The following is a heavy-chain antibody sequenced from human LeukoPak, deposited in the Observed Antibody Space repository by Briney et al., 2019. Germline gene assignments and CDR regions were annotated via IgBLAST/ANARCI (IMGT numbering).Heavy chain of an antibody. CDR1: GGSISSGSYY. V-gene: IGHV4-61*02. J-gene: IGHJ4*02. CDR3: ARTAKYYYGSETYYFFDY. CDR2: IYTSGST. Sequence: SETLSLTCTVSGGSISSGSYYWSWIRQPAGKGLEWIGRIYTSGSTNYNPSLKSRVTISVDKSKNQFSLKLSSVTPADTAVYYCARTAKYYYGSETYYFFDYWGQGTLVTVSS. D-gene: IGHD3-10*01.